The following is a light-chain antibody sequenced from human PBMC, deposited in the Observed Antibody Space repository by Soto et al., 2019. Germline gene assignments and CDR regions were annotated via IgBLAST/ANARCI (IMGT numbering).Light chain of an antibody. V-gene: IGLV2-14*01. CDR3: SSYTSDSIWV. CDR2: EVS. Sequence: QSALTQPASVSGSPGQSITISCTGTSSDVGGYDYVSWYQQHPGKAPKLMIYEVSNRPSGVSNRFSGSKSDNTASLTIFGLQAEDEADYYCSSYTSDSIWVFGGGTKVTVL. J-gene: IGLJ3*02. CDR1: SSDVGGYDY.